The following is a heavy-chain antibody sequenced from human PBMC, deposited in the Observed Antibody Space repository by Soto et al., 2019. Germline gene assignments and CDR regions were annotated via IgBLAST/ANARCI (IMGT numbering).Heavy chain of an antibody. CDR2: IYGGGTT. V-gene: IGHV3-53*01. Sequence: EVQLVESGGGEIQPGGSLRLSCAASGFAVSSKYMTWVRQAPGKGLEWGSVIYGGGTTYYADSVKGRFTISRDTSKNTLYLQMNSLRAEDTAVYYCVQTTGWPGFDFWGQGTLVTVSS. CDR3: VQTTGWPGFDF. D-gene: IGHD6-19*01. CDR1: GFAVSSKY. J-gene: IGHJ4*02.